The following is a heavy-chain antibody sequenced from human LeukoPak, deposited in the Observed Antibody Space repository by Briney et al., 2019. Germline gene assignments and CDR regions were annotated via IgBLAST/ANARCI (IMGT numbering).Heavy chain of an antibody. CDR2: IIPILGLG. V-gene: IGHV1-69*02. Sequence: SVKVSCKASGGTFSSYTISWVRQAPGQGLEWMGRIIPILGLGNYAQKFQGRVTITADKSTSTAYMELSSLRSEDTAVYYCATYCSSTSCYDYWGQGTLVTVSS. CDR1: GGTFSSYT. J-gene: IGHJ4*02. D-gene: IGHD2-2*01. CDR3: ATYCSSTSCYDY.